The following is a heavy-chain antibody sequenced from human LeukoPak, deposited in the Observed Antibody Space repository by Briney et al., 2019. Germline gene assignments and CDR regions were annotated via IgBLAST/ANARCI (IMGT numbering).Heavy chain of an antibody. D-gene: IGHD3-3*01. CDR2: INPNSGGT. CDR1: GYTFTGYY. V-gene: IGHV1-2*02. J-gene: IGHJ3*02. Sequence: ASVKVSCKASGYTFTGYYMHWVRQAPGQGLEWMGWINPNSGGTNYAQKFQGRVTVTRNTSISTAYMELSSLRSEDTAVYYCARAYTYYDFWSGSKTDAFDIWGQGTMVTVSS. CDR3: ARAYTYYDFWSGSKTDAFDI.